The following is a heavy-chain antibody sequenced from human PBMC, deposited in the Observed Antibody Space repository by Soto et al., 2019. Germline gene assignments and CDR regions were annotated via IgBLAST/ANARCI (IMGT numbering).Heavy chain of an antibody. CDR3: AKGKAHTLFGVDTLFDY. V-gene: IGHV3-23*01. Sequence: PGGSLRLSCAASGFTFSSYAMSWVRQAPGKGLEWVSAISGSGGSTYYADSVKGRFTISRDNSKNTLYLQVNSLRAEDTAVYYCAKGKAHTLFGVDTLFDYWGQGTLVTVSS. J-gene: IGHJ4*02. CDR1: GFTFSSYA. CDR2: ISGSGGST. D-gene: IGHD3-3*01.